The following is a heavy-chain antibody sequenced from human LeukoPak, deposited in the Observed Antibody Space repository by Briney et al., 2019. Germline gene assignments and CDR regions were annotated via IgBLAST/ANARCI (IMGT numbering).Heavy chain of an antibody. CDR3: ARRYCSGGSCYSGGNWFDP. CDR1: GGSISSYY. V-gene: IGHV4-59*08. J-gene: IGHJ5*02. Sequence: PSETLSLTCTVSGGSISSYYWSWIRQPPGKGLEWIGYIYYSGSTNYNPSLKSRVTISVDTSKNQFSLKLSSVTAADTAAYYCARRYCSGGSCYSGGNWFDPWGQGTLVTVSS. D-gene: IGHD2-15*01. CDR2: IYYSGST.